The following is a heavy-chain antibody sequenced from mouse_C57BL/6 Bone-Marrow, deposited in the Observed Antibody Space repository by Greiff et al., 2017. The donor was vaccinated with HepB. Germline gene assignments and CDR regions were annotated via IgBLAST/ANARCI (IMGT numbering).Heavy chain of an antibody. CDR2: IYPGSGST. Sequence: VKLQQPGAELVKPGASVKMSCKASGYTFTSYWITWVKQRPGQGLEWIGDIYPGSGSTNYNEKFKSKATLTVDTSASTAYMQLSSLTSEDSAVYYCARRLRVYFDYWGQGTTLTVSS. CDR1: GYTFTSYW. J-gene: IGHJ2*01. V-gene: IGHV1-55*01. CDR3: ARRLRVYFDY. D-gene: IGHD1-1*01.